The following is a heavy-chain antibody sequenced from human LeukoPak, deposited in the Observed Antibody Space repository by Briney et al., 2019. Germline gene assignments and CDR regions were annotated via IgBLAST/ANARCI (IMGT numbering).Heavy chain of an antibody. D-gene: IGHD2-15*01. CDR3: ARERGSPGAARNSDY. CDR2: ISAYNGNT. V-gene: IGHV1-18*01. Sequence: ASVKVPCKASGYTFTSYGISWVRQAPGQGLEWMGWISAYNGNTNYAQKLQGRVTMTTDTSTSTAYMELRSLRSDDTAVYYCARERGSPGAARNSDYWGQGTLVTVSS. J-gene: IGHJ4*02. CDR1: GYTFTSYG.